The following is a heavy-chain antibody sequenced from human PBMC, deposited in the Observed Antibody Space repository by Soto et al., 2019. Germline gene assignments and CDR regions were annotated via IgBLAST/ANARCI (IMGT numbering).Heavy chain of an antibody. J-gene: IGHJ4*02. V-gene: IGHV3-33*08. CDR2: IWYDGSNK. CDR3: ARDLGSNPLYYFDY. D-gene: IGHD3-10*01. CDR1: GFTFSSYG. Sequence: GGSLRLSCAASGFTFSSYGMHWVRQAPGKGLEWVAVIWYDGSNKYYADSVKGRFTISRDNSKNTLYLQMNSLRAEDTAVYYCARDLGSNPLYYFDYWGQGTLVTVSS.